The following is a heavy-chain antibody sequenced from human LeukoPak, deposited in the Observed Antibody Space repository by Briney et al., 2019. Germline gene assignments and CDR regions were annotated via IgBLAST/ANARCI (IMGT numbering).Heavy chain of an antibody. CDR3: ARGKLGIRYFDL. Sequence: MSSETLSLTCTVSGGSISSYYWSWIRQPPGKGLEWIGYIYYSGSTNYNPSLKSRVTISVDTSKNQFSLKLSSVTAADTAVYYCARGKLGIRYFDLWGRGTLVTVSS. J-gene: IGHJ2*01. V-gene: IGHV4-59*01. D-gene: IGHD7-27*01. CDR2: IYYSGST. CDR1: GGSISSYY.